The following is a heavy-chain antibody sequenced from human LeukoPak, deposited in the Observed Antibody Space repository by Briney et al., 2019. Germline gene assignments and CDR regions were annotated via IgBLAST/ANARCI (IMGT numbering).Heavy chain of an antibody. CDR1: GYTFTSYG. D-gene: IGHD3-9*01. J-gene: IGHJ5*02. Sequence: ASVKVSCKASGYTFTSYGISWVRQAPGQGLEWMGWISAYNGNTNYAQKLQGRVTMTTDTSTSTAYMELRSLRSDDTAVYYCARDPSYYDILTGLRSLFGSDPWGQGTLVTVSS. V-gene: IGHV1-18*01. CDR2: ISAYNGNT. CDR3: ARDPSYYDILTGLRSLFGSDP.